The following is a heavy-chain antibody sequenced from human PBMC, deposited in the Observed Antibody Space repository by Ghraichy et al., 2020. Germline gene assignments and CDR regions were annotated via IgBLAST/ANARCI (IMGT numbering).Heavy chain of an antibody. Sequence: ESLNISCTVSGGSISSSSYYWGWIRQPPGKGLEWIGNIYYSGGTYYNPSLKSRVTISIDTSKNQFSLKLSSVTAADTAVYYCARHLGTVSQIYGMDVWGQGTTVTVSS. J-gene: IGHJ6*02. CDR3: ARHLGTVSQIYGMDV. CDR2: IYYSGGT. D-gene: IGHD1-1*01. CDR1: GGSISSSSYY. V-gene: IGHV4-39*01.